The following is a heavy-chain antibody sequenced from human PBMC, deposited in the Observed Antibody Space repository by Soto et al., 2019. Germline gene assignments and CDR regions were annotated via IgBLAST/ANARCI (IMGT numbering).Heavy chain of an antibody. CDR2: INHSGST. J-gene: IGHJ4*02. V-gene: IGHV4-34*01. CDR3: ARGRYNWNY. Sequence: ETLSLTGSVYGGSFSGYYWSWIRQPPGKGLEWIGEINHSGSTNYKPSLKSRVTISVGTYKNQFSLKLSSVTAADTAVYYCARGRYNWNYWGQGTLVTVYS. D-gene: IGHD1-20*01. CDR1: GGSFSGYY.